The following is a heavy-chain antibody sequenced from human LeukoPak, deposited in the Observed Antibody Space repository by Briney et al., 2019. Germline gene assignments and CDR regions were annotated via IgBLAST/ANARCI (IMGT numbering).Heavy chain of an antibody. J-gene: IGHJ4*02. CDR1: GFTFSSHA. V-gene: IGHV3-23*01. CDR3: AKDWPVSGDHYSPFDY. CDR2: ISRSGTNT. Sequence: GGSLRLSFAASGFTFSSHAMSWVRQPPGRGLEWLAAISRSGTNTYYVDSVKGRFTISRDSSKNTLHLQMDSLRAEDTAVYYCAKDWPVSGDHYSPFDYWGQGTLITVSS. D-gene: IGHD4-11*01.